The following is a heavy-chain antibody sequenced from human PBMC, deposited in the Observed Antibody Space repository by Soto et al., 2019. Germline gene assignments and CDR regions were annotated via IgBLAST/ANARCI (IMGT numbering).Heavy chain of an antibody. Sequence: PVVPLQVRRNGLGFNFFTHWVRRVRQKNGKGLEWMGIIYPGDSDTRYNPSFQGQVAISADKSISTAYLQWSSLKASDTAMYYCARQDSYYYYYGLDVWGQGTTVTVSS. V-gene: IGHV5-51*01. CDR1: GFNFFTHW. J-gene: IGHJ6*02. CDR2: IYPGDSDT. CDR3: ARQDSYYYYYGLDV.